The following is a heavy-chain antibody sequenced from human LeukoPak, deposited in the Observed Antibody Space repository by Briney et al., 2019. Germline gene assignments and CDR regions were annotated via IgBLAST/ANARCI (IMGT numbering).Heavy chain of an antibody. CDR3: AKARYYDFWSGQFDY. CDR1: GFTFDDYA. D-gene: IGHD3-3*01. Sequence: GGSLRLSCAASGFTFDDYAMHWVRQAPGKGLEWVSGISWNSGSIGYAGSVKGRFTISRDNAKNSLYLQMNSLRAEDMALYYCAKARYYDFWSGQFDYWGQGTLVTVSS. J-gene: IGHJ4*02. CDR2: ISWNSGSI. V-gene: IGHV3-9*03.